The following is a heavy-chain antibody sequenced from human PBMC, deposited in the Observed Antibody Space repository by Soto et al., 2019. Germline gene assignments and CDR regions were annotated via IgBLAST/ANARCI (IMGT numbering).Heavy chain of an antibody. V-gene: IGHV5-10-1*01. CDR1: GYSFTSYW. CDR3: ARLGIAVAGSYYYGMDV. D-gene: IGHD6-19*01. Sequence: GESLKISCKGSGYSFTSYWISWVRQMPGKGLEWMGRIDPSDSYTNYSPSFQDHVTISADKSISTAYLQWSSLKASDTAMYYCARLGIAVAGSYYYGMDVWGQGTTVTVSS. J-gene: IGHJ6*02. CDR2: IDPSDSYT.